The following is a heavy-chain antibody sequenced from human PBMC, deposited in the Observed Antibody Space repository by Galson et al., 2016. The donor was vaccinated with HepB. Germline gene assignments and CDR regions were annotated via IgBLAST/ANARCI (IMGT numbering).Heavy chain of an antibody. J-gene: IGHJ6*03. CDR2: IYRSGST. V-gene: IGHV4-4*02. CDR3: ARVAQQWLVNSYYYYMDV. Sequence: TLSLTCAVSGGSISSSNWWSWVRQPPGKGLEWIGEIYRSGSTNYSPSLKSRVTISVDKSKNQFSLKLSSVTAADTAVYYCARVAQQWLVNSYYYYMDVWGKGTTVTVSS. D-gene: IGHD6-19*01. CDR1: GGSISSSNW.